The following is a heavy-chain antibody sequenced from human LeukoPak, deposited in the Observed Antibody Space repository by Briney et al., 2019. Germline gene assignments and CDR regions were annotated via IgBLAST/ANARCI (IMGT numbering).Heavy chain of an antibody. CDR3: AREIFSSTRFVDY. CDR2: ISSSSSYI. D-gene: IGHD2-2*01. J-gene: IGHJ4*02. V-gene: IGHV3-21*01. CDR1: GFTFSSYS. Sequence: KAGGSLRLSCAASGFTFSSYSMNWVRQAPGKGLEWVSSISSSSSYIYYADSVKGRFTISRDNAKNSLYLQMNSLRAEDTAVYYCAREIFSSTRFVDYWGQGTLVTVSS.